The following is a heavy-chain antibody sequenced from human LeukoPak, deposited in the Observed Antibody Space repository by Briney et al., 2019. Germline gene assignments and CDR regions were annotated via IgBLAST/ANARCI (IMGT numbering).Heavy chain of an antibody. D-gene: IGHD6-6*01. Sequence: GGSLRLSCAASGFSFRSSDMNWGRQAPGKGLEWVSSISGSGSHTYYADSVKGRFTISRDNANNLLYLQMNSLRAEDTALYYCATIGSSSHYFDNWGQGTLVPSPQ. CDR3: ATIGSSSHYFDN. CDR1: GFSFRSSD. V-gene: IGHV3-21*01. CDR2: ISGSGSHT. J-gene: IGHJ4*02.